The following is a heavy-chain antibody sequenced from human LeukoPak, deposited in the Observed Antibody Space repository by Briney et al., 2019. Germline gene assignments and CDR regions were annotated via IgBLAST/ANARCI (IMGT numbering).Heavy chain of an antibody. D-gene: IGHD4-17*01. CDR3: ARAYYGDFFDY. J-gene: IGHJ4*02. V-gene: IGHV4-59*08. Sequence: PETLSLTCNVSGGAISNYYWSWIRQPPGKGIEWIGYINYSGSAFYNPSVKSRVTISVDTSKNQFSLKLNSVTAADTAVYYCARAYYGDFFDYWGQGTLVTVSS. CDR1: GGAISNYY. CDR2: INYSGSA.